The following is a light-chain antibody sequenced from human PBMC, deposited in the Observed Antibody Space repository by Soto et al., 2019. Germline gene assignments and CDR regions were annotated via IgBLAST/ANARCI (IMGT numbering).Light chain of an antibody. V-gene: IGLV2-8*01. CDR2: EVS. CDR1: SSDVGGYNF. CDR3: SSYAGVNNLV. Sequence: QSVLTQPPSASGSPGQSVTVSCTGTSSDVGGYNFVSWYQQHPGKAPKLIIYEVSQRPSGVPDRFSGSKSGNTASLTVSGLQAEDEGDYYCSSYAGVNNLVFGGGTQLTVL. J-gene: IGLJ2*01.